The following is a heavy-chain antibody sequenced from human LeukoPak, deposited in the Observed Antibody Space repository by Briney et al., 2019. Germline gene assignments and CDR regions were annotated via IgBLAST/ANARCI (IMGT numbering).Heavy chain of an antibody. D-gene: IGHD6-13*01. CDR2: ISYDGSNK. Sequence: RTGGSLRLPCAASGFTFSNYGMHWVRQAPGKGLEWVAVISYDGSNKYYADSVKGRFTISRDNSKNTLYLQMNSLRAEDTAVYYCAKDLYGIAAAGFSYYFDYWGQGTLVTVSS. V-gene: IGHV3-30*18. J-gene: IGHJ4*02. CDR1: GFTFSNYG. CDR3: AKDLYGIAAAGFSYYFDY.